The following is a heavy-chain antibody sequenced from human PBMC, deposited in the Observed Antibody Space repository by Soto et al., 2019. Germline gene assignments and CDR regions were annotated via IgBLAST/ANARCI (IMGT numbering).Heavy chain of an antibody. CDR1: GCSISSGGYY. V-gene: IGHV4-31*02. Sequence: TLSLTCTVSGCSISSGGYYWSWIRQHPGKGLEWIGYIYYSGSTYYNPSLKSRVTISVDTSKNQFSLKLSSVTAADTAVYYCARGFACSGGSCSLDYWGQGTLVTVSS. CDR3: ARGFACSGGSCSLDY. CDR2: IYYSGST. D-gene: IGHD2-15*01. J-gene: IGHJ4*02.